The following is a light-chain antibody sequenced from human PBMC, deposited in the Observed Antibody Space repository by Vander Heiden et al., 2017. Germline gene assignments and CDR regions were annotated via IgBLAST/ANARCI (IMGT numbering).Light chain of an antibody. CDR2: QDS. V-gene: IGLV3-1*01. J-gene: IGLJ2*01. CDR3: QAWETTTVV. CDR1: RLGDKY. Sequence: SYEVTQPPSVYVSPGQTASITCPGDRLGDKYVSWYQQRPGQSPVLVIYQDSKRPSGIPERFSGSNSGNTATLTISGTQALDEADYYCQAWETTTVVFGGGTKLTVL.